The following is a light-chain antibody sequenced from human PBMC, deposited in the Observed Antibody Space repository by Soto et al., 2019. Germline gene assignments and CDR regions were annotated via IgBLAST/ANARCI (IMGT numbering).Light chain of an antibody. CDR2: GAS. CDR1: QSVSSSY. Sequence: EIVLTQSPGTLSLSPGERATLSCRASQSVSSSYLAWYQQKPGQAPRLLIYGASSRATGIPDRFSGSGSGTDFTLTISRLELEDFGVYYCQQYGSSPYTCGQGTKLEIK. J-gene: IGKJ2*01. CDR3: QQYGSSPYT. V-gene: IGKV3-20*01.